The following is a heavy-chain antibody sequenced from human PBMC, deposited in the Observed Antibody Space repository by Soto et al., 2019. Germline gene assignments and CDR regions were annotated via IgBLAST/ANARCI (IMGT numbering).Heavy chain of an antibody. J-gene: IGHJ6*02. D-gene: IGHD3-10*01. Sequence: QVQVVQSGAEVKKPGASVRVSCKASGYTFSTYGMHWVRQAPGQSLEWMGWLNGGTGQTRYSQRFQDRVMITRDTSARTGYMELRSLRSEETAVYYCARGKGMEENYFYYGMDIWGQGTTVTVSS. V-gene: IGHV1-3*01. CDR3: ARGKGMEENYFYYGMDI. CDR2: LNGGTGQT. CDR1: GYTFSTYG.